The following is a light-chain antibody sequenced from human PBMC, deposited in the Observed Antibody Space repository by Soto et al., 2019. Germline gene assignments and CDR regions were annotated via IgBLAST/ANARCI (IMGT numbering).Light chain of an antibody. CDR1: SSNLGAGYD. V-gene: IGLV1-40*01. Sequence: QSVLTQPPSVSGAPGQRVTLSCTGNSSNLGAGYDVHWYQQLPGAAPKLVIFGIRNRPSGVPERFSGSKSGTSASLAITGLQAEDEADYYCQAYDYSLTASVFSGGTKLTVL. CDR3: QAYDYSLTASV. J-gene: IGLJ3*02. CDR2: GIR.